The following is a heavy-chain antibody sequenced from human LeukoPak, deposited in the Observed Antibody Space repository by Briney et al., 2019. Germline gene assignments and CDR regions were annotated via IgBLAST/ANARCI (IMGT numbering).Heavy chain of an antibody. D-gene: IGHD2-15*01. Sequence: ASVKVSCKASGYTFTGYYMHWVRQAPGQGLEWMGWINPNSGGTNYAQKFQGRVTMTRDTSISTAYMELGRLRSDDTAVYYCARGCSGGSCYEYFDYWGQGTLVTVSS. CDR2: INPNSGGT. CDR1: GYTFTGYY. CDR3: ARGCSGGSCYEYFDY. V-gene: IGHV1-2*02. J-gene: IGHJ4*02.